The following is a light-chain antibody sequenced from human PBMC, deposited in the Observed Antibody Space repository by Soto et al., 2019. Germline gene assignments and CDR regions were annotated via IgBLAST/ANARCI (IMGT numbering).Light chain of an antibody. CDR3: QQYNNWPLT. CDR2: GAS. V-gene: IGKV3-15*01. CDR1: QSVRSN. J-gene: IGKJ4*01. Sequence: ETVMTQSPASLSMSPGEGVTLSCRASQSVRSNLAWYQQRPGQAPRPLIYGASTRAADIPARFSGSGSGAEFTLTISSLQSEDFAFYYCQQYNNWPLTFGGGTKV.